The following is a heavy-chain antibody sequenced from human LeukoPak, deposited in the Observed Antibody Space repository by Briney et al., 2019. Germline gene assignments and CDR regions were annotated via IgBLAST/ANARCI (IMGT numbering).Heavy chain of an antibody. Sequence: GESLKISCKGSAYSFTTYWIAWVRQMPGKGLEWMRIIYLGDSDSRYSPSSQGQVTISADKSITTAYLQWSSLKASDTAMYYCARVYSNAFDIWGQGTMVTVSS. V-gene: IGHV5-51*01. J-gene: IGHJ3*02. D-gene: IGHD6-13*01. CDR1: AYSFTTYW. CDR2: IYLGDSDS. CDR3: ARVYSNAFDI.